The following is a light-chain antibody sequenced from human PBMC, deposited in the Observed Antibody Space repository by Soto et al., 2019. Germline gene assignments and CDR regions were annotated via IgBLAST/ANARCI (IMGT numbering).Light chain of an antibody. V-gene: IGKV2-28*01. CDR3: MQALQTPLT. J-gene: IGKJ4*01. CDR2: LGS. CDR1: QSLLHSNGNNN. Sequence: DIVMTQSPRSLPVTPGEPASISCRSSQSLLHSNGNNNLDWYLQKPGQSPQLLIFLGSNRASGVPDRFSGSGSGTDFTLKISRVEAEDVGVYYCMQALQTPLTFGGGTKVEIK.